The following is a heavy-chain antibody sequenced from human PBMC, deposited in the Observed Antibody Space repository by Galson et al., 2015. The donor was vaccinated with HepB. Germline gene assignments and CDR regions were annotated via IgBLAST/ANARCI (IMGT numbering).Heavy chain of an antibody. J-gene: IGHJ3*02. CDR2: ISSSSSYI. Sequence: SLRLSCAASGFTFSSYSMNWVRQAPGKGLEWVSSISSSSSYIYYADSVKGRFTISRDNAKNSLYLQMNSLRAEDTAVYYCAREIEQQLAPGFDAFDIWGQGTMVTVSS. D-gene: IGHD6-13*01. CDR3: AREIEQQLAPGFDAFDI. CDR1: GFTFSSYS. V-gene: IGHV3-21*01.